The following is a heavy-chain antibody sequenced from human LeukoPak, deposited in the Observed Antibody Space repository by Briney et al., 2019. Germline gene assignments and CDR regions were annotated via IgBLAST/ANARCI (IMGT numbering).Heavy chain of an antibody. D-gene: IGHD3-16*02. CDR1: GFTFSSYS. V-gene: IGHV3-21*01. CDR2: ISGSSSYI. J-gene: IGHJ3*02. CDR3: ARVPAGVIGMKDAFDI. Sequence: GGSLRLSCAASGFTFSSYSMNWVRQAPGKGLEWVSSISGSSSYIYNADSLKGRFTISRHNAKNSLYLQMNSLRAEDTAVYYCARVPAGVIGMKDAFDIWGQGTMVTVSS.